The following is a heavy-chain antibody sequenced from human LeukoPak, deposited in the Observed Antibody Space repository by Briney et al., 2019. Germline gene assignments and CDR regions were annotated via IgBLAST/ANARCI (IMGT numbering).Heavy chain of an antibody. CDR3: ARGEVLRYFDWLSNYYYYGMDV. V-gene: IGHV1-8*01. Sequence: ASVKVSCKASGYTFTSYDINWVRQATGQGLEWMGWMNPNSGNTGYAQKFQGRVTMTRNTSIRTAYMELSSLRSEDTAVYYCARGEVLRYFDWLSNYYYYGMDVWGQGTTVTVSS. CDR1: GYTFTSYD. J-gene: IGHJ6*02. CDR2: MNPNSGNT. D-gene: IGHD3-9*01.